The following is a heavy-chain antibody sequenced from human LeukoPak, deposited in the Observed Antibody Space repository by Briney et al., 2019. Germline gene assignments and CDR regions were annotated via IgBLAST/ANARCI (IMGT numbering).Heavy chain of an antibody. Sequence: SETLSLTCAVYGGSFSGYYWSWIRQPPGKGLEWIGEINHSGSTNYNPSLRSRVTISVDTSKNQFSLKLSSVTAADTAVYYCARVRSTRGSSWYDVHRLGYMDVWGKGTTVTVSS. CDR2: INHSGST. D-gene: IGHD6-13*01. CDR3: ARVRSTRGSSWYDVHRLGYMDV. J-gene: IGHJ6*03. CDR1: GGSFSGYY. V-gene: IGHV4-34*01.